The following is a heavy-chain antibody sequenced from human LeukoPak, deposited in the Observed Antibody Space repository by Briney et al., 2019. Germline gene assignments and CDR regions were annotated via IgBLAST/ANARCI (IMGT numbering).Heavy chain of an antibody. CDR1: VGSISSYY. CDR2: IYISGST. J-gene: IGHJ3*02. CDR3: ARGREWLRTEAFDI. V-gene: IGHV4-4*07. D-gene: IGHD5-24*01. Sequence: SETLSLTCTLSVGSISSYYWSWIRQPPGKGLEWIARIYISGSTNYNPSLKSRVTPSVDTSKNHFSLKLSSVTAAATAVYFCARGREWLRTEAFDIWGEGTMVTVSS.